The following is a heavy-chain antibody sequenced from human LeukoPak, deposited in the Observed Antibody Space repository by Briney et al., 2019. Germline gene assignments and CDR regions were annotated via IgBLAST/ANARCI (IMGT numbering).Heavy chain of an antibody. CDR2: ISSSSSTI. Sequence: GGSLRLSCAASGFTFSSYIMNWVRQAPGKGLEWVSYISSSSSTIYYADSVKGRFTISRDNAKNSLYLQMNSLRAEDTAVYYCARFSGGYYRSGSYHFPLDYWGQGTLVTVSS. CDR1: GFTFSSYI. V-gene: IGHV3-48*04. CDR3: ARFSGGYYRSGSYHFPLDY. D-gene: IGHD3-10*01. J-gene: IGHJ4*02.